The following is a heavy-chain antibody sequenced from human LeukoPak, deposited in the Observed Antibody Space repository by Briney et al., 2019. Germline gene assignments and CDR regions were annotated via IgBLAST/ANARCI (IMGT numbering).Heavy chain of an antibody. V-gene: IGHV3-11*04. Sequence: GGSLRLSXAASGFTFGDYYMSWMRQAPGKGLEWVSYISNSGYTIHYADSVKGRFAISRDNAKNSLYLQMNSLRAEDTAVYYCAREGRGLRYFDWLLLIDYWGQGTLVTVSS. CDR3: AREGRGLRYFDWLLLIDY. D-gene: IGHD3-9*01. CDR2: ISNSGYTI. J-gene: IGHJ4*02. CDR1: GFTFGDYY.